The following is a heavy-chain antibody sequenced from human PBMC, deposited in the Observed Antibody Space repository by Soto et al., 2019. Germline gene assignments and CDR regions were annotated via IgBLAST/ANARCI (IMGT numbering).Heavy chain of an antibody. CDR1: GYSFTSYW. D-gene: IGHD3-3*01. Sequence: GESLKISCKGSGYSFTSYWIGWVRQMPGKGLEWMGIIYPGDSDTRYSPSFQGQVTISADKSISTAYLQWSSLKASDTAMYYCARHLADYDFWSGQQYYFDYWGQGTLVTVSS. CDR3: ARHLADYDFWSGQQYYFDY. V-gene: IGHV5-51*01. J-gene: IGHJ4*02. CDR2: IYPGDSDT.